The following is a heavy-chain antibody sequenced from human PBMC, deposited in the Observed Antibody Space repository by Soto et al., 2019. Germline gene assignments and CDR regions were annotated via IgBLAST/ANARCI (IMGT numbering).Heavy chain of an antibody. V-gene: IGHV3-30*03. J-gene: IGHJ4*02. Sequence: QVQLVESGGGVVQPGRSLRLSCAASGFTFSSLGMHWVRQSPGKGLEWVAIVSNDGSSKYYADSVKGRFTISRDNSKNTLDLQLNSLRAESTAVYYGATEIGDSSDCQVNFLGQGTLFTVSS. CDR2: VSNDGSSK. D-gene: IGHD2-21*01. CDR1: GFTFSSLG. CDR3: ATEIGDSSDCQVNF.